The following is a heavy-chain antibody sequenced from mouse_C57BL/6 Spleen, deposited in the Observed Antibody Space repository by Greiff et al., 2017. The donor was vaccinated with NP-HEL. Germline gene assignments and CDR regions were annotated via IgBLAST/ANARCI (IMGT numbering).Heavy chain of an antibody. CDR3: ARPQLEFDY. Sequence: EVQLVESGGDLVKPGGSLKLSCAASGFTFSSYGMSWVRQTPDKRLEWVATISSGGSYTYYPDSVKGRFTISRDNAKNTLYLQMSSLKSEDTALYCCARPQLEFDYWGQGTTLTVSS. CDR2: ISSGGSYT. D-gene: IGHD3-1*01. J-gene: IGHJ2*01. CDR1: GFTFSSYG. V-gene: IGHV5-6*01.